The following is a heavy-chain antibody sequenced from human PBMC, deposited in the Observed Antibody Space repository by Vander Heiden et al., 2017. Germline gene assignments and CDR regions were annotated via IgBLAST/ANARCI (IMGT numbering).Heavy chain of an antibody. CDR3: ARGSSGWEGNYYYGMDV. CDR1: GFTFSRYD. Sequence: DVQLVDSGGGLVQPGGSLRLPCAASGFTFSRYDTPSVLQATGKGLDWVSAIGTAGDTYYPGSVKGRFTISRENAKNSLYLQMNSLRAGDTAVYYCARGSSGWEGNYYYGMDVWGQGTTVTVSS. D-gene: IGHD6-19*01. J-gene: IGHJ6*02. CDR2: IGTAGDT. V-gene: IGHV3-13*01.